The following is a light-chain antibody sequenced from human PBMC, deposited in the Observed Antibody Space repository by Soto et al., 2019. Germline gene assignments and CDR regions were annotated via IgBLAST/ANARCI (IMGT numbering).Light chain of an antibody. CDR1: QGISSW. Sequence: DIQMTQSPSSVSASVGDRVTITCRASQGISSWLAWYQQKPGKAPKLLIYAASNRATGIPARFSGSGSGTDFTLTISSLEPEDFAVYYCQQRSNWPPITFGQGTRLEIK. CDR3: QQRSNWPPIT. J-gene: IGKJ5*01. CDR2: AAS. V-gene: IGKV1-12*01.